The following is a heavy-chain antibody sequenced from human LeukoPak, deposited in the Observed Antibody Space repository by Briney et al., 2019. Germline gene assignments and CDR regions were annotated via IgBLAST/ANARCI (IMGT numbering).Heavy chain of an antibody. Sequence: ASVKVSCKTSGYTFTSYGISWVRQAPGQGLEWMGWISAYNGNTHSAQKLQGRVTMTTDTSTSTAYMELRSLRSDDTAVYYCARDSPPRRQYDSSGYSSYYFDYGGQEPLVTVSS. D-gene: IGHD3-22*01. CDR3: ARDSPPRRQYDSSGYSSYYFDY. CDR2: ISAYNGNT. V-gene: IGHV1-18*01. J-gene: IGHJ4*02. CDR1: GYTFTSYG.